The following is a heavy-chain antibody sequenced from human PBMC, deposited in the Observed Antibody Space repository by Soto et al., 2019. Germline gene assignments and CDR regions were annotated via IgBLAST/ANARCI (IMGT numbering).Heavy chain of an antibody. D-gene: IGHD6-19*01. CDR2: MSWNNDNI. V-gene: IGHV3-9*01. J-gene: IGHJ4*02. CDR3: VKGLGFGSGWYRGFDY. Sequence: EVQLVESGGGLVQPGRSLRLSCAASGFMFDDYAMHWVRQAPGKGLEWVSGMSWNNDNIGYADSVKGRFTISRDNARNSLYLQMNSLRNEDTALYYCVKGLGFGSGWYRGFDYWGQGTVVSGSS. CDR1: GFMFDDYA.